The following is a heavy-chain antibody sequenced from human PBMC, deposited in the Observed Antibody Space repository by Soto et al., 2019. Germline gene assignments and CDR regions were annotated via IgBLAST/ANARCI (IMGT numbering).Heavy chain of an antibody. V-gene: IGHV3-33*01. Sequence: QVQLVESGGGVVQPGRSLRLSCAASGFTFSSYGMHWVRQAPGKGLEWVAVIWYDGSNKYYADSVKGRFTISRDNSKNTLYLQMKSLRAEDTAVYYCARDGATHYYDSSGPDSWGQGTLVTVSS. D-gene: IGHD3-22*01. CDR1: GFTFSSYG. CDR2: IWYDGSNK. CDR3: ARDGATHYYDSSGPDS. J-gene: IGHJ4*02.